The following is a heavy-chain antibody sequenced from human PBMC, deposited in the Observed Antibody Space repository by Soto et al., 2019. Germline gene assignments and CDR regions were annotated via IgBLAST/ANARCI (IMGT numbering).Heavy chain of an antibody. D-gene: IGHD3-22*01. CDR1: GFNFRNFP. CDR2: ISGNGVNT. Sequence: GGSLRLSCAASGFNFRNFPMSWVRQPPWKGLEWVSSISGNGVNTTYADSVKARFTISRDNSKNSLYLQMNSLRAEDTAVYYCARPLHYYDGSGYSAYWGQGTLVTVSS. J-gene: IGHJ4*02. CDR3: ARPLHYYDGSGYSAY. V-gene: IGHV3-23*01.